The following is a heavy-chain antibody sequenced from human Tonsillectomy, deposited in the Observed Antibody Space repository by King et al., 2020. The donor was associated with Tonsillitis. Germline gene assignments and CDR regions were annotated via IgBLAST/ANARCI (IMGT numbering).Heavy chain of an antibody. V-gene: IGHV1-46*01. CDR2: INPSDTRT. D-gene: IGHD3-22*01. J-gene: IGHJ5*02. Sequence: VQLVESGAEMKKPGASVKVSCKASGYTFMNYYMHWVRQAPGQGLEWLGIINPSDTRTYYAQKFQGRVTMTRDTSTSTVYMELSSLRSEDTAVYYCAREGFSGYQRYSWFDPWGQGTLVTVSS. CDR1: GYTFMNYY. CDR3: AREGFSGYQRYSWFDP.